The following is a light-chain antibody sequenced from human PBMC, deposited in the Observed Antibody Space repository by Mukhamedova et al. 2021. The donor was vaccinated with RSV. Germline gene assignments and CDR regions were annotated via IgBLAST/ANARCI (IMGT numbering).Light chain of an antibody. CDR3: QAWDSSTVV. V-gene: IGLV3-1*01. J-gene: IGLJ2*01. CDR2: QDS. CDR1: QLGDKY. Sequence: SPGQTASITCSGAQLGDKYACWYQQQPGQSPVLVIYQDSKRLSGIPERFSGSNSGNTATLTISGTQAMDEADYYCQAWDSSTVVFG.